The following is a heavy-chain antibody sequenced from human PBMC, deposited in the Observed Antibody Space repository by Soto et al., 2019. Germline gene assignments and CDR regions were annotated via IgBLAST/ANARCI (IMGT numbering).Heavy chain of an antibody. Sequence: SETLSLTCTVSGGSISNFYCSWIRQPPGQGLEWIGYIFDGGNTKYNPSLNTRVTISVDTSKNLCSLRLSSVTAADTAVYYCAPMGVWGQGTTVTVSS. CDR1: GGSISNFY. CDR3: APMGV. CDR2: IFDGGNT. V-gene: IGHV4-59*01. J-gene: IGHJ6*02.